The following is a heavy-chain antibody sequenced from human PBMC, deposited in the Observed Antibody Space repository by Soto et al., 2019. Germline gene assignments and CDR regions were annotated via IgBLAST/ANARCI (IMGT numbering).Heavy chain of an antibody. V-gene: IGHV3-23*01. Sequence: GGSLRLSCAASGFTFGTYDMTWVRQAPGKGLEWVSSISGSGGSTFYADSVKGRFTISRDNSKNTLYLQMNSLGAEDTAVYYCAKSRQGYGNSDFDCWGQGTVVTVSS. CDR3: AKSRQGYGNSDFDC. CDR2: ISGSGGST. J-gene: IGHJ4*02. CDR1: GFTFGTYD. D-gene: IGHD4-17*01.